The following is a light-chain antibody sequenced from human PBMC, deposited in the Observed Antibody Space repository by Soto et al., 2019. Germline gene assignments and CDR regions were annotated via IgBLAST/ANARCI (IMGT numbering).Light chain of an antibody. Sequence: EIVMTQSPATLSVSPGERATLSCRASQNVSNNLALYQRKPGQAPRLLIYGASTRATGIPARFSGSGSGTEFTLTISSLQSEDFAIYYCQHYNRWPRTFGQGTKLEIK. CDR3: QHYNRWPRT. CDR2: GAS. J-gene: IGKJ2*01. V-gene: IGKV3-15*01. CDR1: QNVSNN.